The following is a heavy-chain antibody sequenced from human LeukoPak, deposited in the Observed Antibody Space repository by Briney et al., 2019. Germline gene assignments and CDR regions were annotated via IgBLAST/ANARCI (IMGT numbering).Heavy chain of an antibody. Sequence: GSLRLSCAASGFTFSSYAMNWVRQAPGKGLEWVLGISGGGGSTYYADSVKGRFTISRDNSKNTLYLQMNSLRAEDTAVYYCAKDGRGWRGYFQHWGQGTLVTVSS. CDR2: ISGGGGST. D-gene: IGHD6-19*01. V-gene: IGHV3-23*01. CDR1: GFTFSSYA. CDR3: AKDGRGWRGYFQH. J-gene: IGHJ1*01.